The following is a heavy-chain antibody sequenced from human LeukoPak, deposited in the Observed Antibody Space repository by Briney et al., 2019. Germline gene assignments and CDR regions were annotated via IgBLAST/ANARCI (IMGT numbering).Heavy chain of an antibody. V-gene: IGHV4-61*02. Sequence: PSETLSLTCTVSGGSLNSGSYYWTWIRQPAGTGLEWLGRIYTSGSTNYSPALKSRVTISLDTSKNQFSLKLFSVTAADTAVYYCARDAPPPYCSVGTCYFDYWGQGSLVTVSS. CDR2: IYTSGST. CDR1: GGSLNSGSYY. J-gene: IGHJ4*02. CDR3: ARDAPPPYCSVGTCYFDY. D-gene: IGHD2-15*01.